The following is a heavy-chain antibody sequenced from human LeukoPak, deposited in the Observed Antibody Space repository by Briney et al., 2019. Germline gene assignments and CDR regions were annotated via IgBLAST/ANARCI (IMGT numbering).Heavy chain of an antibody. D-gene: IGHD6-13*01. J-gene: IGHJ4*02. CDR2: INPNSGGT. CDR1: GYTFIGYY. Sequence: ASVKVSCKVSGYTFIGYYMHWVRQAPGQGLEWMGWINPNSGGTAYAQKFQGRVTMTRDTSIRTAYMELSRLRSDDTAVYYCARDGVGISTTFDYWGQGTLVTVSS. CDR3: ARDGVGISTTFDY. V-gene: IGHV1-2*02.